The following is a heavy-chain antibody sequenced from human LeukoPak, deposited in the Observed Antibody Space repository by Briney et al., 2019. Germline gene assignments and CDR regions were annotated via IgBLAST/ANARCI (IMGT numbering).Heavy chain of an antibody. V-gene: IGHV3-7*01. CDR3: ARDQGDFWNGYDRDY. CDR1: GFTFSSYW. J-gene: IGHJ4*02. D-gene: IGHD3-3*01. Sequence: GGSLRLYCAASGFTFSSYWMSWVRQAPGKGLEWVANIKQDGSEKYYVDSVKGRFTISRDNAKNSLYLQMNSLRAEDTAVYYCARDQGDFWNGYDRDYWGQGTLVTVSS. CDR2: IKQDGSEK.